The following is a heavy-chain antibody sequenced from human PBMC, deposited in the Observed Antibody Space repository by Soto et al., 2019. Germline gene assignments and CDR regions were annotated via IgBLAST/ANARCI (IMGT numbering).Heavy chain of an antibody. CDR3: ARGMVGYCSSTSCYVDWFDP. V-gene: IGHV4-34*01. J-gene: IGHJ5*02. CDR2: INHSGST. D-gene: IGHD2-2*01. Sequence: SETLSLTCAVYGGSFSGYYWSWIRQPPGKGLEWIGEINHSGSTNYNPSLKSRVTISVDTSKNQFSLKLSSVTAADTAVYYCARGMVGYCSSTSCYVDWFDPWGKGTLVTVSS. CDR1: GGSFSGYY.